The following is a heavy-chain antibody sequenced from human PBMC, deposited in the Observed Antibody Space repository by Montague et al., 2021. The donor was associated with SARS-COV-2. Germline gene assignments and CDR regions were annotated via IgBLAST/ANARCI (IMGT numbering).Heavy chain of an antibody. J-gene: IGHJ5*02. CDR3: ARADSLYSRSSKNWFDP. Sequence: SETLSLTCAAYGGSFSDYSWNWIRQPPGKGLEWIGEINHGGSTKYNPSLNRRVSISLDTSKNQFSLNLSSVTAADTAVYYCARADSLYSRSSKNWFDPWGQGTLVIVSS. V-gene: IGHV4-34*01. CDR1: GGSFSDYS. D-gene: IGHD6-6*01. CDR2: INHGGST.